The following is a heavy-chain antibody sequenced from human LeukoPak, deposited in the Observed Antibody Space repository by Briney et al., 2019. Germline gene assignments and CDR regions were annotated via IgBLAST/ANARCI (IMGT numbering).Heavy chain of an antibody. D-gene: IGHD3-10*01. CDR3: ARDHSLITMVRGVIYYFDY. CDR1: GGSISRYS. CDR2: IYYTGST. V-gene: IGHV4-59*01. Sequence: SETLSLTCTVSGGSISRYSWSWIRQPPGKGLEWLGYIYYTGSTSYNPSLRGRVTISVDTSKNQFSLNLSSVTAADTAVYYCARDHSLITMVRGVIYYFDYWGQGTLVTVSS. J-gene: IGHJ4*02.